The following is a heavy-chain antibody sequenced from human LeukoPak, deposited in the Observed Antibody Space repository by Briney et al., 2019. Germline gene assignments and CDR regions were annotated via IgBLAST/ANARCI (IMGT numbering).Heavy chain of an antibody. Sequence: GGSLRLSCAASGFTFSSYSMNWVRQAPGKGLEWVSSISSSSSYIYYADSVKGRFTISRDNAKNSLYLQINSLRDQDKAVYYCARDYDFWSGYYYGMDVWGQGTTVTVSS. CDR1: GFTFSSYS. CDR2: ISSSSSYI. D-gene: IGHD3-3*01. J-gene: IGHJ6*02. V-gene: IGHV3-21*01. CDR3: ARDYDFWSGYYYGMDV.